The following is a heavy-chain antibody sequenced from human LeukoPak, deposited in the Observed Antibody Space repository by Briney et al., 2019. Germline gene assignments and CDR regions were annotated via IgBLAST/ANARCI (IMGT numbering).Heavy chain of an antibody. CDR3: ARGSGDYYFDF. D-gene: IGHD3-10*01. CDR1: GDSITSGGNY. J-gene: IGHJ4*02. CDR2: IYYSGST. V-gene: IGHV4-31*03. Sequence: PSETLSLTCPVYGDSITSGGNYWTWIRQHPGKGLEWIGYIYYSGSTYYNPSFKSRVSIPVEMSKNQFSLRLISVTVADTAVYYCARGSGDYYFDFWGPGTLVTVSS.